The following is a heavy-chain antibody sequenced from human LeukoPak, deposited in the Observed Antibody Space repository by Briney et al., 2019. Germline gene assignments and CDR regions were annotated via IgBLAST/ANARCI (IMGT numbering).Heavy chain of an antibody. CDR2: VDPEDGET. V-gene: IGHV1-69-2*01. CDR3: ATGIPAVRN. J-gene: IGHJ4*02. Sequence: ASVKISCKVSGYTFTDYYMHWVQQAPGKGLEWMGLVDPEDGETIYAEKFQGRVTITADASTNTAYMELSSLGSEETAVFYCATGIPAVRNWGQGTLVTVSS. CDR1: GYTFTDYY. D-gene: IGHD3-3*01.